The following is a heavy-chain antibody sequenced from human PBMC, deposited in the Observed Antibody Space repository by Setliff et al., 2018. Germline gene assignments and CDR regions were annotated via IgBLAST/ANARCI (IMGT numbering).Heavy chain of an antibody. CDR3: ARGGDTITIFGVVTSDYYYYMDV. CDR2: INTNTGNP. Sequence: ASVKVSCKASGYTFRSYAMNWVRQAPGQGLEWMGWINTNTGNPTYAQGFTGRFVFSLDTSVSTTYLQISSLKAEDTAVYYCARGGDTITIFGVVTSDYYYYMDVWGTGTTVTVSS. V-gene: IGHV7-4-1*02. D-gene: IGHD3-3*01. J-gene: IGHJ6*03. CDR1: GYTFRSYA.